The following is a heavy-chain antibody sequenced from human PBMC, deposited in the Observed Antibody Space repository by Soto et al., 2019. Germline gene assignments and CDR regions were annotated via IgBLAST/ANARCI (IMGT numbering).Heavy chain of an antibody. V-gene: IGHV4-31*03. J-gene: IGHJ6*02. D-gene: IGHD2-15*01. Sequence: QVQLQESGPGLVKPSQTLSLTCTVSGGSISSGGYYWSWIRQHPGKGLEWIGYIYYSGSTYYNPSLKSRVTISVDTSKNQFSLKLSSVTAADTAVYYCARDKVRYCSGGSCYSAGYYYGMDVWGQGTTVTVSS. CDR2: IYYSGST. CDR1: GGSISSGGYY. CDR3: ARDKVRYCSGGSCYSAGYYYGMDV.